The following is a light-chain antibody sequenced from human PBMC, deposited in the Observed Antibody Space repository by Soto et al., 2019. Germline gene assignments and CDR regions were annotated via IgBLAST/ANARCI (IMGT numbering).Light chain of an antibody. CDR2: DAS. CDR1: QSVNRW. V-gene: IGKV1-5*01. CDR3: QQYNNDWK. J-gene: IGKJ1*01. Sequence: DIQMTQSPSTLSASVGDRVTIACRASQSVNRWLAWYQKKPGKAPQLLIYDASSLQSGVPSRFSGSGSGTDFTLTISSLQPDDFATYYCQQYNNDWKFGQGTKVEIK.